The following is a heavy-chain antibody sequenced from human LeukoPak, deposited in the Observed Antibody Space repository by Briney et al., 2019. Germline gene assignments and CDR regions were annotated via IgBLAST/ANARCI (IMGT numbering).Heavy chain of an antibody. CDR2: IIPIFGTA. V-gene: IGHV1-69*06. Sequence: SAKVSCKASGGTFSSYAISWVRQAPGQGLEWMGGIIPIFGTANYAQKFQGRVTITADKSTSTAYMELSSLRSEDTAVYYCARRRYDILTGYYDYWGQGTLVTVSS. D-gene: IGHD3-9*01. J-gene: IGHJ4*02. CDR1: GGTFSSYA. CDR3: ARRRYDILTGYYDY.